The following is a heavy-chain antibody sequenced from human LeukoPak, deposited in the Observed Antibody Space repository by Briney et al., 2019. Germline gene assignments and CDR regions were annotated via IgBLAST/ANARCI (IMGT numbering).Heavy chain of an antibody. CDR1: GGSIRNNY. Sequence: SETLSLTCTVPGGSIRNNYWSWIRQPPGKGLEWIGYISYSGSSNYNPSLKSRATISLDTSKSQFSLKLSSVTAADTAVYYCARHFADTGMVGDYWAREPWSPSPQ. J-gene: IGHJ4*02. D-gene: IGHD5-18*01. CDR2: ISYSGSS. CDR3: ARHFADTGMVGDY. V-gene: IGHV4-59*08.